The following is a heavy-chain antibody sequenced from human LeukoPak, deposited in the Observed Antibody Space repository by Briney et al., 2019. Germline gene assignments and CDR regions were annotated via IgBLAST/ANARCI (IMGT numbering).Heavy chain of an antibody. J-gene: IGHJ4*02. CDR3: EREILGGFNPGAY. Sequence: SETLSLTCTVSLDSTTSNFWSWVRQPPGKGLEWIGYIHRSGSPNYNPSLQSRVTISIDRSRNQIALELSSVTAADTAVYYCEREILGGFNPGAYWGQGTLVTVS. V-gene: IGHV4-59*12. CDR2: IHRSGSP. CDR1: LDSTTSNF. D-gene: IGHD1-14*01.